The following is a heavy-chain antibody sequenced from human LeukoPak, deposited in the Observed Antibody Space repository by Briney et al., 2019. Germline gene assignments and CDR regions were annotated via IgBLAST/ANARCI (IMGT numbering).Heavy chain of an antibody. J-gene: IGHJ6*03. CDR1: GFTFSSYA. D-gene: IGHD3-10*01. Sequence: GGSLRLSCAASGFTFSSYAMHWVRQAPGKGLEWVAVISYDGSNKYYADSEKGRFTISRDNSKNTLYLQMNSLRAEDTAVYYCARDALTSKRGKGYYYYYMDVWGKGTTVTVSS. CDR3: ARDALTSKRGKGYYYYYMDV. CDR2: ISYDGSNK. V-gene: IGHV3-30*04.